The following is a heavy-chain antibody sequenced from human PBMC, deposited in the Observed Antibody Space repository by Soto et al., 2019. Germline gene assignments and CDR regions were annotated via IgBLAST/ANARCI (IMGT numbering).Heavy chain of an antibody. D-gene: IGHD3-10*01. V-gene: IGHV1-8*01. Sequence: ASVKVSCKASGYTFTSYDINWVRQATGQGLEWMGWMNPNSGNAGYAQKFQGRVTMTRNTSISTAYMELSSLRSEDTAVYYCARGWRDYYGQDAFDIWGQGTMVTVSS. J-gene: IGHJ3*02. CDR2: MNPNSGNA. CDR1: GYTFTSYD. CDR3: ARGWRDYYGQDAFDI.